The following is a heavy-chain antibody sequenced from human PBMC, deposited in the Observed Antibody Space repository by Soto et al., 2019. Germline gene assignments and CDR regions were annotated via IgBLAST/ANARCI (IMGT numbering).Heavy chain of an antibody. CDR3: ARHAALEKTGRIVVVPAAINSWYFQH. CDR2: IYYSGST. CDR1: GGSISSSSYY. D-gene: IGHD2-2*02. Sequence: SETLSLTCTVSGGSISSSSYYWGWIRQPPGKGLEWIGSIYYSGSTYYNPSLKSRVTISVDTSKNQFSLKLSSVTAADTAVYYCARHAALEKTGRIVVVPAAINSWYFQHWGQGTLVSVSS. J-gene: IGHJ1*01. V-gene: IGHV4-39*01.